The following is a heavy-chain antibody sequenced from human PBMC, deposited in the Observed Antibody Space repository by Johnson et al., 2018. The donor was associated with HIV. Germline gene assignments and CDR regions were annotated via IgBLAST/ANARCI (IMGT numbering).Heavy chain of an antibody. CDR1: GFTFSSYG. D-gene: IGHD6-13*01. V-gene: IGHV3-33*01. CDR2: IWYDGSNK. J-gene: IGHJ3*02. Sequence: QVQLVESGGGLVQPGGSLRLSCAASGFTFSSYGMHWVRQAPGKGLEWVAVIWYDGSNKYYADSVKGRFTISRDNSKNTLYLQMNSLRAEDTAVYYCAREWSSSRWTYGFHIWGQGTMVTVSS. CDR3: AREWSSSRWTYGFHI.